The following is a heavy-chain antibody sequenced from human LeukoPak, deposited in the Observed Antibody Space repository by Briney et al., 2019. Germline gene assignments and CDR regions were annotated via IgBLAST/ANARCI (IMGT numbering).Heavy chain of an antibody. D-gene: IGHD6-13*01. CDR3: ARDSSSWYGVDY. Sequence: SQTLSLTCTVSGGSISSGDYYWSWIRQPPGTGLEWIGYIYYSGSTYYNPSLKSRVTISVDTSKNQFSLKLSSVTAADTAVYYCARDSSSWYGVDYWGQGTLVTVSS. CDR2: IYYSGST. J-gene: IGHJ4*02. CDR1: GGSISSGDYY. V-gene: IGHV4-30-4*01.